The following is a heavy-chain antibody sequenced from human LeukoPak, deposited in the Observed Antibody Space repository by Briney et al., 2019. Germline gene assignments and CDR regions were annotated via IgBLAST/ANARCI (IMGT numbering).Heavy chain of an antibody. Sequence: KAGGSLRLSCAASGFTFSDYYMTWIRQAPGKGLEWVSYISRNGSTIYYADSVKGRFTISRDNAKNSLYLQMNSLSAEDTAMYFCATTPGPMVRGVTPFDYWGQGTLVTVSS. CDR2: ISRNGSTI. CDR1: GFTFSDYY. D-gene: IGHD3-10*01. V-gene: IGHV3-11*01. CDR3: ATTPGPMVRGVTPFDY. J-gene: IGHJ4*02.